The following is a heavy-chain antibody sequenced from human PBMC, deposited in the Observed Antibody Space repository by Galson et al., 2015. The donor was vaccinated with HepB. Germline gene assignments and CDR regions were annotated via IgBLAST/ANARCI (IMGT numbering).Heavy chain of an antibody. CDR3: ASSLRRRVGAVLVDWYFDL. CDR1: GGSISSSS. V-gene: IGHV4-59*01. J-gene: IGHJ2*01. D-gene: IGHD1-26*01. CDR2: IYYSGTT. Sequence: LSLTCTVSGGSISSSSWSWIRQPPGKGLEWIGYIYYSGTTKYNPSLKSRVTISVHTSKNQFSLKLSSVTAADTAVYYCASSLRRRVGAVLVDWYFDLWGRGTLVTVSS.